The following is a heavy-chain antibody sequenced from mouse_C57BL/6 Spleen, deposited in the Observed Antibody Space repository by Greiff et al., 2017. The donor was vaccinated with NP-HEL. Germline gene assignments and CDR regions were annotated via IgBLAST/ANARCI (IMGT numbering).Heavy chain of an antibody. CDR3: ARGAPGVACDY. V-gene: IGHV1-54*01. Sequence: QVQLQQSGAELVRPGTSVKVSCKASGYAFTNYLIEWVKQRPGQGLEWIGVINPGSGGTNYNEKFKGKATLTADKSSSTAYMQLSSLTSEDSAVYFCARGAPGVACDYWGQGTTLTVSS. J-gene: IGHJ2*01. CDR1: GYAFTNYL. D-gene: IGHD6-1*01. CDR2: INPGSGGT.